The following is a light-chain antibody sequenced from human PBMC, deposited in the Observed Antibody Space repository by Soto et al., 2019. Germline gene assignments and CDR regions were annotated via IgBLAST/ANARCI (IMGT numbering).Light chain of an antibody. Sequence: QSVLTQPPSASGTPGQRVTISCSGSSSNIGSNTVNWYQLLPGTAPKLLIYSNNQRPSGVPDRLSGSKSGTSASLAISGLQSEDEADYYCAAWDDSLNGPVFGGGTKVTVL. V-gene: IGLV1-44*01. CDR2: SNN. J-gene: IGLJ2*01. CDR1: SSNIGSNT. CDR3: AAWDDSLNGPV.